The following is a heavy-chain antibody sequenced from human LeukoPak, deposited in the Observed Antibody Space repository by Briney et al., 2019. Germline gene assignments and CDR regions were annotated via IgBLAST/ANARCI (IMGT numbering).Heavy chain of an antibody. J-gene: IGHJ4*02. CDR2: IYYSGRN. V-gene: IGHV4-59*01. CDR3: ARSRPPYGSGSYLFDY. Sequence: PSETLSLTCTVSGGSISSYYWRWIRQPPGKGLEWIGYIYYSGRNNYNPSLKNRVTISVDKSKNQFSLKLSSVTAADTAVYYCARSRPPYGSGSYLFDYWGQGTLVTASS. D-gene: IGHD3-10*01. CDR1: GGSISSYY.